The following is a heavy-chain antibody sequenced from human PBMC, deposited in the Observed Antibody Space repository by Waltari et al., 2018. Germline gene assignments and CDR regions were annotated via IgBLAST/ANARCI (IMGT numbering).Heavy chain of an antibody. CDR2: IYSGGTT. Sequence: EVQLVESGGGLIQPGGSLRLSCVASGVTVRNNYMTGLRQAPGKGMELVSLIYSGGTTYYADSVRGRFTISRDGSKNTVYLQMNSLRAEDTAVYFCARNQVETALGYWGQGTLVTVSS. CDR1: GVTVRNNY. V-gene: IGHV3-53*01. CDR3: ARNQVETALGY. J-gene: IGHJ4*02. D-gene: IGHD2-21*02.